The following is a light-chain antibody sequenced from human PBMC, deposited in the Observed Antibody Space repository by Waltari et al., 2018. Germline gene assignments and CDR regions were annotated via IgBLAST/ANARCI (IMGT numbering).Light chain of an antibody. J-gene: IGLJ2*01. CDR1: SSDVGVYNA. Sequence: QSALTQSASVSGSPGQSITISCTGSSSDVGVYNAVSWYQQHPGKAPKLMIYDVTNRPSGVSNRFSGSKSGNTASLTISGLQAEDEADYYCSSYTSSSALVFGGGTKLTVL. CDR3: SSYTSSSALV. CDR2: DVT. V-gene: IGLV2-14*03.